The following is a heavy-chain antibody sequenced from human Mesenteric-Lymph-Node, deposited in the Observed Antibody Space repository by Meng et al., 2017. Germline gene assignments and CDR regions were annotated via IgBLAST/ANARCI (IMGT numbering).Heavy chain of an antibody. Sequence: GESLKISCAASGFTFTNYAMNWVRQAPGRGLEWVSSITGSGGSTYYADSVKGRFTISRDNSKNTLYLQMNSLRAEDTAVYYCARVLIVVEYWGQGTLVTVSS. V-gene: IGHV3-23*01. CDR3: ARVLIVVEY. J-gene: IGHJ4*02. D-gene: IGHD3-22*01. CDR2: ITGSGGST. CDR1: GFTFTNYA.